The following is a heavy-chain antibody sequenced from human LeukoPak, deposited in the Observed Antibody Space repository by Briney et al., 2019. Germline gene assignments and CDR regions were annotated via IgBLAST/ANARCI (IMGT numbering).Heavy chain of an antibody. V-gene: IGHV1-2*02. D-gene: IGHD1-26*01. CDR3: ARDLLYDSGSHPEDY. J-gene: IGHJ4*02. Sequence: ASVKVSCKASGYTFTGYYMHWVRQAPGQGLEWMGWINPNNGGTNYAQKFQVRVTITSDTSISTAYMELSRLRSDDRAVYYCARDLLYDSGSHPEDYWGQGTLVTVSS. CDR1: GYTFTGYY. CDR2: INPNNGGT.